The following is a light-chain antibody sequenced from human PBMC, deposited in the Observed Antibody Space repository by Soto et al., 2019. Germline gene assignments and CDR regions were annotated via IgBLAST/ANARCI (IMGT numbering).Light chain of an antibody. Sequence: DIQMTQSPSSLSASVGDRVTITCRASQSISSYLNWYQQKPGKAPKLLIYGASSLQSGVPSRFSGSGSGTDFTLTIGSLQPEDFARYYCQQSYSSPLTFGGGTKVEIK. J-gene: IGKJ4*01. CDR1: QSISSY. CDR3: QQSYSSPLT. V-gene: IGKV1-39*01. CDR2: GAS.